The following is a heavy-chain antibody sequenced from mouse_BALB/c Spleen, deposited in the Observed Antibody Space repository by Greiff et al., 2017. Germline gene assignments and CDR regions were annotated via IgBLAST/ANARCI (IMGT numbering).Heavy chain of an antibody. V-gene: IGHV3-8*02. CDR2: ISYSGST. CDR1: GDSITSGY. J-gene: IGHJ3*01. D-gene: IGHD1-2*01. Sequence: EVQLVESGPSLVKPSQTLSLTCSVTGDSITSGYWNWIRKFPGNKLEYMGYISYSGSTYYNPSLKSRISITRDTSKNQYYLQLNSVTTEDTATYYCASPGDYGYVFFAYWGQGTLVTVSA. CDR3: ASPGDYGYVFFAY.